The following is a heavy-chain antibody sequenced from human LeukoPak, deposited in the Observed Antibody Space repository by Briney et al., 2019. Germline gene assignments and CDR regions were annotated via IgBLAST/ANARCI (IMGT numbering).Heavy chain of an antibody. CDR3: AKGSSVAGTIFGY. CDR1: AFTISTNY. V-gene: IGHV3-66*01. D-gene: IGHD6-19*01. J-gene: IGHJ4*02. Sequence: GGSLRLSCAASAFTISTNYMTWVRQAPGKGLDWVSVIYSGGTTYYADSVKGRFTLSRDNSKNTVYLQMNSLRAEDTAVYYCAKGSSVAGTIFGYWGQGTLVTVSS. CDR2: IYSGGTT.